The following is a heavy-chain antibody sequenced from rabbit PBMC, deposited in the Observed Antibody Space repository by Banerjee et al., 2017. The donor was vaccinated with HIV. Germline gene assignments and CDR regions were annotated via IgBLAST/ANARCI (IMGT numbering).Heavy chain of an antibody. D-gene: IGHD4-1*01. J-gene: IGHJ4*01. Sequence: QQQLEESGGGLVKPGGTLTLTCKASGIDFSSYYYICWVRQAPGKGLELIACIYASSGSTWYATWVDGRFTISRSTSLNTVDLKMTRLTAADTATYFCARDLAGVIGWNFNLWGQGTLVTVS. CDR2: IYASSGST. V-gene: IGHV1S43*01. CDR1: GIDFSSYYY. CDR3: ARDLAGVIGWNFNL.